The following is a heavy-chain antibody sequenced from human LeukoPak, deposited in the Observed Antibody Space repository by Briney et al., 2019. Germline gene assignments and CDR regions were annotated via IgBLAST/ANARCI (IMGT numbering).Heavy chain of an antibody. Sequence: PGGSLRLSCVASGFTFSSYWMHWVRHAPGKGLVWVSRIDSFGSSNNYTDSVRGRFTLSRDNAKNTLYLQMSSRRADDTAVYYGARSDHYHDNSGYDVWGQGTLVTVSS. CDR3: ARSDHYHDNSGYDV. CDR1: GFTFSSYW. D-gene: IGHD3-22*01. J-gene: IGHJ4*02. CDR2: IDSFGSSN. V-gene: IGHV3-74*01.